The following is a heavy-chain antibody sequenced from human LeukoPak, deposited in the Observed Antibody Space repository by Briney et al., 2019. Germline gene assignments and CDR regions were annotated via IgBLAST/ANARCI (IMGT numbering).Heavy chain of an antibody. J-gene: IGHJ6*04. CDR3: ARDGDQVRGAEYYYYGMDV. V-gene: IGHV1-69*06. Sequence: SVKVSCKASGGTFSSYANSWVRQAPGQGLEWMGGIIPIFGTANYAQKFQGRVTITADKSTSTAYMELSSLRSEDTAVYYCARDGDQVRGAEYYYYGMDVWGKGTTVTVSS. D-gene: IGHD3-10*01. CDR1: GGTFSSYA. CDR2: IIPIFGTA.